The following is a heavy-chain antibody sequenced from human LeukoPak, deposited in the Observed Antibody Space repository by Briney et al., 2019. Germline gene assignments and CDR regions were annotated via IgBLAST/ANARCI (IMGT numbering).Heavy chain of an antibody. CDR2: ISGSGGST. CDR1: GFTFSSYA. V-gene: IGHV3-23*01. Sequence: GGSLRLSCAASGFTFSSYAMSWVRQAPGKGLEWVSAISGSGGSTYYADSVKGRLTISRDNSKNTLYLQMNSLRAEDTAVYYCAKGYCSGGSCYAVFDYWGQGTLVTVSS. CDR3: AKGYCSGGSCYAVFDY. J-gene: IGHJ4*02. D-gene: IGHD2-15*01.